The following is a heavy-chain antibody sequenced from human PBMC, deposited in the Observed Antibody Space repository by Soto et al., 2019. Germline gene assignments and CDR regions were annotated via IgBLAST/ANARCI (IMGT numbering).Heavy chain of an antibody. D-gene: IGHD3-22*01. CDR2: ISYDGSNK. CDR1: GVTFKDYG. V-gene: IGHV3-30*03. Sequence: PGGSLRLSCGAPGVTFKDYGMHWVRQAPGKGLEWVAVISYDGSNKYYADSVKGRFTISRDNSKNTLYLQMNSLRAEDTAVYYCARAYYYDSSGYYTPLDYWGQGTLVTVSS. CDR3: ARAYYYDSSGYYTPLDY. J-gene: IGHJ4*02.